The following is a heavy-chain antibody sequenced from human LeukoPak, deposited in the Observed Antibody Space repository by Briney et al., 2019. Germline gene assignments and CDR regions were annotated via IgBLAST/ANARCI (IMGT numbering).Heavy chain of an antibody. Sequence: SETLSLTCTVSGGSMSGFFWTWIRQPPGRELEWIGSIYYRGSSTKYNPSLKSRVTISVGTSKSQFSLNLNSATAADTAVYYCARTSRHFYGSGTNLTPWPAGMDVWGQGTMVTVSS. V-gene: IGHV4-59*01. D-gene: IGHD3-10*01. CDR1: GGSMSGFF. CDR3: ARTSRHFYGSGTNLTPWPAGMDV. J-gene: IGHJ6*02. CDR2: IYYRGSST.